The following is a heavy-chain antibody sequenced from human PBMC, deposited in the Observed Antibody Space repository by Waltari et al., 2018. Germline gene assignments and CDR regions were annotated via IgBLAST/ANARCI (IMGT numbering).Heavy chain of an antibody. V-gene: IGHV1-2*02. D-gene: IGHD3-10*01. CDR2: INPKTGVT. J-gene: IGHJ5*02. CDR3: LREGGRGYGTYNADA. Sequence: QVQLVQSGADVKKPGASVKVSCKASGYTFSGHYIHWVRQAPGQGPEWMGWINPKTGVTKYAQNFQGRVTMTRDSSISTAYMELSSLMYDDTAVYYCLREGGRGYGTYNADAWGLGTVVTVSS. CDR1: GYTFSGHY.